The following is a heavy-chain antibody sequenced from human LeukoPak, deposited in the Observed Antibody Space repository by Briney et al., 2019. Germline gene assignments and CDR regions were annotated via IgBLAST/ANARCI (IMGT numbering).Heavy chain of an antibody. CDR3: ARDRYEFTY. J-gene: IGHJ4*02. CDR1: GYTFTSYG. V-gene: IGHV1-18*01. CDR2: INTLDGNT. D-gene: IGHD3-3*01. Sequence: ASVKVSCKDSGYTFTSYGISWLRQAPGQRLEWMGRINTLDGNTDYAQKFQDRVSMTTDTSTNTAYMELRSLRPDDTAVYYCARDRYEFTYWGQGTLVTVSS.